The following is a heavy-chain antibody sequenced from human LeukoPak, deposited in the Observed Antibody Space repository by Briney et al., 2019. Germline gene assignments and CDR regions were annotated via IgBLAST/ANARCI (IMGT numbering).Heavy chain of an antibody. D-gene: IGHD2-2*02. CDR3: ARTYCSSTSCYNVFDI. V-gene: IGHV4-31*03. Sequence: SETLSLTCTVSGGSISSGGYYWSWIRQHPGKGLEWIGYIYYSGGTYYNPSLKSRVTISVDTSKNQFSLKLSSVTAADTAVFYCARTYCSSTSCYNVFDIWGQGTMVTVSS. CDR2: IYYSGGT. J-gene: IGHJ3*02. CDR1: GGSISSGGYY.